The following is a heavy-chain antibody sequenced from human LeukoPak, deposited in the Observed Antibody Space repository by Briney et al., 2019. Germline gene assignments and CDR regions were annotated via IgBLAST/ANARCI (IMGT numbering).Heavy chain of an antibody. CDR2: INPNSGGT. Sequence: ASVKVSCKASGYTFTGYYMHWVRQAPGQGLEWMGWINPNSGGTNYAQKFQGRVTMTRDTSISTAYMELSRLRSDDTAMYYCARVDILTGYYYFDYRGQGTLVTVFS. D-gene: IGHD3-9*01. V-gene: IGHV1-2*02. J-gene: IGHJ4*02. CDR3: ARVDILTGYYYFDY. CDR1: GYTFTGYY.